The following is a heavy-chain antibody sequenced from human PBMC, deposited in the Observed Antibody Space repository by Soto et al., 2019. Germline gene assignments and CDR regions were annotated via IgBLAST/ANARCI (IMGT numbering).Heavy chain of an antibody. J-gene: IGHJ5*01. V-gene: IGHV3-9*01. Sequence: EVQLVESGGGFVEPGRSLRLSCAGSGFTFDDNGMHWVRQAPGKGLEWVSGISWNSDTIDYADSVKGRFNISRDNANNFLYLQINSLRAETTALYHCAKGSGVYVFYSWGHGTLVTVAS. CDR3: AKGSGVYVFYS. CDR1: GFTFDDNG. CDR2: ISWNSDTI. D-gene: IGHD4-17*01.